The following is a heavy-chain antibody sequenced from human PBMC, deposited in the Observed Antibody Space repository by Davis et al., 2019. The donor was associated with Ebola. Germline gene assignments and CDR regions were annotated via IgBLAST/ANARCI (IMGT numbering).Heavy chain of an antibody. Sequence: MPGGSLRLSCTVSGGSVSSYYWSWIRQPPGKGLEWIGYISYSGSTNYNPSLKSRVTISVDTSKNQFSLKLSSVAAADTAVYYCARRGVYGDYRYYFDYWGQGTLVTVSS. V-gene: IGHV4-59*08. CDR2: ISYSGST. CDR3: ARRGVYGDYRYYFDY. CDR1: GGSVSSYY. D-gene: IGHD4-17*01. J-gene: IGHJ4*02.